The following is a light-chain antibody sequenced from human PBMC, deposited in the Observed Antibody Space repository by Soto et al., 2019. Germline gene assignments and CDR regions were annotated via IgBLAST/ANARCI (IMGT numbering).Light chain of an antibody. Sequence: EIVLTQSPSTLSLSPGERAALSCRASQSLSSTYLAWYQQKPGQAPRLLIYDASSRATGIPDRFSGSGSGTYFTLTISRLEPEAFAVYYCQQYGSSPPYTFGQGTNLEIK. J-gene: IGKJ2*01. CDR3: QQYGSSPPYT. CDR2: DAS. V-gene: IGKV3-20*01. CDR1: QSLSSTY.